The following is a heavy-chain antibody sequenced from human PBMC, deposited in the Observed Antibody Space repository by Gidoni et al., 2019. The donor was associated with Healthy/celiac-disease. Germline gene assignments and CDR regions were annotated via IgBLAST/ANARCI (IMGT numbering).Heavy chain of an antibody. V-gene: IGHV3-30-3*01. CDR1: GFTFSSYA. CDR2: ISYDGSNK. J-gene: IGHJ1*01. CDR3: ASNPAPYYDRNFQH. D-gene: IGHD3-22*01. Sequence: QVTLVESGGGVVQPVRSLRLSCAASGFTFSSYAMHWVRQAPGKGLEWVAVISYDGSNKYYADYVKGRFTISRDNSKNTLYLQMNSLRAEDTAVYYCASNPAPYYDRNFQHWGQGTLVTVSS.